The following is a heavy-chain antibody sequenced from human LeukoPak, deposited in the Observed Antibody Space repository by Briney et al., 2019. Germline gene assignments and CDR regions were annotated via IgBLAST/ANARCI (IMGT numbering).Heavy chain of an antibody. J-gene: IGHJ4*02. CDR2: INSDGSST. CDR3: RRSGSSYGHFDY. Sequence: PGGSLRLSCAASGFTFSSYWMHWVRQAPGKGLVWVSRINSDGSSTSYADSVKGRFTISRDNAKNTLYLQMNSLRAEDTALYYARRSGSSYGHFDYWGQGTLVTVSS. CDR1: GFTFSSYW. D-gene: IGHD1-26*01. V-gene: IGHV3-74*01.